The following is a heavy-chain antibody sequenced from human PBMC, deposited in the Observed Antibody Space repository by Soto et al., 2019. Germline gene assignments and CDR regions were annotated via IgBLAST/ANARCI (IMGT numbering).Heavy chain of an antibody. CDR2: ISYDGSNK. D-gene: IGHD1-1*01. V-gene: IGHV3-30-3*01. CDR3: VIVPTSGAFDI. Sequence: QVQLVESGGGVVQPGRSLRLSCAASGFTFSSYAMHWVRQAPGKGLEWVAVISYDGSNKYYADSVKGRFTISRDDSKNTLYLQMNSLRAEDTAVYYGVIVPTSGAFDIWCQGTMVTVSS. CDR1: GFTFSSYA. J-gene: IGHJ3*02.